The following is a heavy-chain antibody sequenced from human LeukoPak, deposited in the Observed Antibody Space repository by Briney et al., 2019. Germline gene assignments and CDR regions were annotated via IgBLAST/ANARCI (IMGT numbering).Heavy chain of an antibody. D-gene: IGHD5-12*01. CDR3: AKAGGYNPLGYFDY. CDR2: ISGSGGST. V-gene: IGHV3-23*01. CDR1: GFTFSSYA. J-gene: IGHJ4*02. Sequence: PGGSLRLSCAASGFTFSSYAMSWVRQAPGKGLEWVSAISGSGGSTYYADSVKGRFTISRDNSKNTLYLQMNSPRAEDTAVYYCAKAGGYNPLGYFDYWGQGTLVTVSS.